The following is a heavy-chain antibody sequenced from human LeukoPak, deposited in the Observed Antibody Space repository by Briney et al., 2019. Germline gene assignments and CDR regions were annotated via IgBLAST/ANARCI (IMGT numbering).Heavy chain of an antibody. CDR3: ARSAMGWFDP. J-gene: IGHJ5*02. V-gene: IGHV4-59*08. CDR1: GGSISSYY. Sequence: SETLSLTCTVSGGSISSYYWSWIRQPPGKGLEWIGYIYYSGSTNYNPSLKSRVTISVDTSKNQFSLKLSSVTAADTAVYYCARSAMGWFDPWGQGTLVTVPS. CDR2: IYYSGST.